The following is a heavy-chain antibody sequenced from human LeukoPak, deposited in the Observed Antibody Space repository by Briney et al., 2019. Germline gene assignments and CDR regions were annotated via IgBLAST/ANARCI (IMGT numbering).Heavy chain of an antibody. Sequence: WASVKVSCKVSGYTITAFGMSWVRQAPGQGHEWVGWINTHNGDTNYAQKFQGRVTLTTDTSTNTAYMELRSLRSEDTAMYYCVRDHFFWNNGRGSPQFDYWGQGTLVIVSS. CDR3: VRDHFFWNNGRGSPQFDY. CDR2: INTHNGDT. V-gene: IGHV1-18*01. J-gene: IGHJ4*02. CDR1: GYTITAFG. D-gene: IGHD3-3*01.